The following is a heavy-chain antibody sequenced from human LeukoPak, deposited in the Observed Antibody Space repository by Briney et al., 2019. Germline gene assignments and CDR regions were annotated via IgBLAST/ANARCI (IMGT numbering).Heavy chain of an antibody. V-gene: IGHV4-59*08. CDR3: ARHYGSGNFDY. CDR1: GGSISSYY. J-gene: IGHJ4*02. D-gene: IGHD3-10*01. CDR2: IYYSGST. Sequence: SETLSLTCTVSGGSISSYYWSWIRQPPGKGLEWIGYIYYSGSTNYNPSLKSRVTISVDTYKNLFSLKLSSVTAADTAVYYCARHYGSGNFDYWGQGTLVTVSS.